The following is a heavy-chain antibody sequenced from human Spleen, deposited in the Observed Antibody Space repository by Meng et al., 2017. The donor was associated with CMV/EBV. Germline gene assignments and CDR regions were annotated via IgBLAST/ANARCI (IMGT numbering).Heavy chain of an antibody. D-gene: IGHD3-10*01. Sequence: GESLKISCAASGFTFSRYWMSWVRQAPGKGPEWVANIKQDGSEKYYVDSVKGRFTISRDNAKNSLFLQMNSLRAEDTAVYYCVRGGDHYYYYGMDVWGQGTTVTVSS. CDR1: GFTFSRYW. CDR3: VRGGDHYYYYGMDV. CDR2: IKQDGSEK. V-gene: IGHV3-7*01. J-gene: IGHJ6*02.